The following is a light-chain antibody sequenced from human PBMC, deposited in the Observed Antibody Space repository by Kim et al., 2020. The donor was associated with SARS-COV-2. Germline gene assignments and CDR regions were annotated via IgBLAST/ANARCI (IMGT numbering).Light chain of an antibody. CDR2: AAS. Sequence: DIQMTQSPSSLSASVGDRVTITCRASQSISSYLNWYQQKPGKAPKLLIYAASSLQSGVPSRFSGSGSGTDFTLTISSLQPEDFATYYCQQSYSTPFTFGPRTKVDSK. J-gene: IGKJ3*01. CDR3: QQSYSTPFT. V-gene: IGKV1-39*01. CDR1: QSISSY.